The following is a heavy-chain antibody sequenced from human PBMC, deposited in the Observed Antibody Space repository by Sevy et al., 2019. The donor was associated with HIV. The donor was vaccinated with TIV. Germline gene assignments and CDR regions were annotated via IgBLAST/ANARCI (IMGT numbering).Heavy chain of an antibody. D-gene: IGHD2-2*01. CDR2: IYTSGST. V-gene: IGHV4-61*02. Sequence: SETRSLTCTVSGGSISSGSYYWSWIRQPAGKGLEWIGRIYTSGSTNYNPSLKSRVTISVDTSKNQFSLKLSSVTAADTAVYYCARESGDCSSTSCYEGVFDYWGQGTLVTVSS. CDR3: ARESGDCSSTSCYEGVFDY. CDR1: GGSISSGSYY. J-gene: IGHJ4*02.